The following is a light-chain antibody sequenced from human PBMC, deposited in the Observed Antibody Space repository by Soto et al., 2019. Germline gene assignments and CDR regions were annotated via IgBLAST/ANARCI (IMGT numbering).Light chain of an antibody. CDR3: SSYAGSTTYVV. J-gene: IGLJ2*01. V-gene: IGLV2-23*01. CDR2: EDT. CDR1: SSDVGSYNL. Sequence: QSVLTQPASVSGSPGQSITISCTGTSSDVGSYNLVSWYQQHPGKAPKLMIYEDTKRPSGVSNLFSGSKSGNTASLTISGLQAEDEADYYCSSYAGSTTYVVFGGGTKLTVL.